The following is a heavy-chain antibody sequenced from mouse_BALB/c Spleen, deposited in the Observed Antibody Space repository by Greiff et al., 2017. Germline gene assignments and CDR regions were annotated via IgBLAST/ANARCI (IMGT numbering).Heavy chain of an antibody. V-gene: IGHV5-4*02. CDR1: GFTFSDYY. CDR2: ISDGGSYT. CDR3: AIHHGYFDY. J-gene: IGHJ2*01. Sequence: EVKLVESGGGLVKPGGSLKLSCAASGFTFSDYYMYWVRQTPEKRLEWVATISDGGSYTYYPDSVKGRFTISRDNAKNNLYLQMSSLKSEDTAMYYCAIHHGYFDYWGQGTTLTVSS.